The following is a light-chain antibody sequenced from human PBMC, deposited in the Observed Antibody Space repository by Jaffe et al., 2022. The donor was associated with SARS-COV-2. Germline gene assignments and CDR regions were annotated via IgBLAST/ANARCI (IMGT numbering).Light chain of an antibody. V-gene: IGKV1-39*01. CDR2: SAS. CDR1: QSISDY. J-gene: IGKJ4*01. Sequence: IQVTQSPSSLSASVGDRVTITCRASQSISDYLNWYQQKPGEAPKLLIYSASSLQSGVPSRFSGSGSGTDFTLTISSLQPDDSATYYCQQSYSNTFGGGTKVQIK. CDR3: QQSYSNT.